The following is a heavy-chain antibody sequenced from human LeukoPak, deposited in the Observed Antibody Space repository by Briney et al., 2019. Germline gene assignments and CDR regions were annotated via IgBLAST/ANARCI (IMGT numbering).Heavy chain of an antibody. CDR1: GGSFSGYY. CDR3: ARVLGTRRVVTATRTGGWFDP. Sequence: SETLSLTCAVYGGSFSGYYWNWIRQPPGKGLEWIGEINHSGSTNYNPSLKSRVTISVDTSKNQFSLTLSSVTAADTAVYYCARVLGTRRVVTATRTGGWFDPWGQGTLVTVSS. CDR2: INHSGST. V-gene: IGHV4-34*01. D-gene: IGHD2-15*01. J-gene: IGHJ5*02.